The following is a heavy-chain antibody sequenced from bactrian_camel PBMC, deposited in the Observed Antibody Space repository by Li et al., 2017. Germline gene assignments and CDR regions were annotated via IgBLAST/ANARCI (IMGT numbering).Heavy chain of an antibody. CDR1: GNGDGFGYWC. D-gene: IGHD1*01. V-gene: IGHV3S53*01. CDR2: LDRNRYS. Sequence: QLVESGGGSVQVGGSLTLSCAVSGNGDGFGYWCTGWFRQAPGQEREGVAILDRNRYSGYAESVKGRLSISRDSSEATLYLLMNDLKPEDTARYYCAADFGGYGGVLSWVPRWHYRGRGTQVTVS. J-gene: IGHJ4*01. CDR3: AADFGGYGGVLSWVPRWHY.